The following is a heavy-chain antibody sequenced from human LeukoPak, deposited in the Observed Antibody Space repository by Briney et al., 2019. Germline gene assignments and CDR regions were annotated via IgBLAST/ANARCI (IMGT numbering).Heavy chain of an antibody. J-gene: IGHJ4*02. D-gene: IGHD3-22*01. CDR1: GFTFSTHG. CDR3: ARLHYYDSRIL. V-gene: IGHV3-23*01. CDR2: IGGSGIGHST. Sequence: GGSLRLSCVGSGFTFSTHGMNWVRQAPGKGLEWVSGIGGSGIGHSTHYADSVKGRFTISRDNSKNTLYLQMNSLRAEDTAVYYCARLHYYDSRILWGQGTLVTVSS.